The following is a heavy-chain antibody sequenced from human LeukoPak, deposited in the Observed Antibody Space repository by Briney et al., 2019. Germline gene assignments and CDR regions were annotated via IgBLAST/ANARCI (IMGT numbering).Heavy chain of an antibody. CDR3: ARTEGTVAYDS. J-gene: IGHJ5*01. D-gene: IGHD4-23*01. Sequence: GGSLRLSCAATGFTFSNYWTHWVRQAPRKGLVWVSRINSDGSGTTYADSVRGRFTISRDNAKNTLYLQVNSLRAEDTAVYYCARTEGTVAYDSWGQGTLVTVSS. CDR2: INSDGSGT. CDR1: GFTFSNYW. V-gene: IGHV3-74*01.